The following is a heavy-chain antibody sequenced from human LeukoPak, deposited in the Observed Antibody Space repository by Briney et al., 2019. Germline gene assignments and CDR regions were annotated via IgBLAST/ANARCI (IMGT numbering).Heavy chain of an antibody. CDR3: ARELRQYYFDGHFHH. CDR2: ISYDGSSK. J-gene: IGHJ4*02. V-gene: IGHV3-30-3*01. CDR1: GFTFSNYA. Sequence: GGSLRLSCAASGFTFSNYAMHWVRQAPGKGLEWVAVISYDGSSKYYADSVKGRFTISRDNPKNTLYLQLNSLRAEDTAVYYCARELRQYYFDGHFHHWGQGTLVTVSS. D-gene: IGHD3-22*01.